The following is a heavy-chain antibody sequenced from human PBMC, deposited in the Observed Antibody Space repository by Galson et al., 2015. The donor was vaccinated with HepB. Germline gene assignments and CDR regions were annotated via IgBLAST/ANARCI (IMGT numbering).Heavy chain of an antibody. CDR3: AKVLIPAYMIGGNPPNSYDY. CDR1: GFIFSHYA. V-gene: IGHV3-23*01. D-gene: IGHD3-16*01. CDR2: ISGSDRST. J-gene: IGHJ4*02. Sequence: SLRLSCAASGFIFSHYAMTWVRQAPGKGLEWVSAISGSDRSTYYADSVKGRFTISRDNSRNTLYLRMNSLRADDTALYFCAKVLIPAYMIGGNPPNSYDYWGQGGLVTVSS.